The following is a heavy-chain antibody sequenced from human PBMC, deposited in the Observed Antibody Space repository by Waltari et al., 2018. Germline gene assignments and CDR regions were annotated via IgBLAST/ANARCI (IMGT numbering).Heavy chain of an antibody. D-gene: IGHD2-2*01. CDR2: IYYSGST. CDR1: GGSISSSSYY. V-gene: IGHV4-39*07. CDR3: AREARGVTSIHY. Sequence: QLQLQESGPGLVKPSETLSLTCTVSGGSISSSSYYWGWIRQPPGKGLEWIGSIYYSGSTYYNPSLKSRVTISVDTSKNQFSLKLSSVTAADTAVYYCAREARGVTSIHYWGQGTLVTVSS. J-gene: IGHJ4*02.